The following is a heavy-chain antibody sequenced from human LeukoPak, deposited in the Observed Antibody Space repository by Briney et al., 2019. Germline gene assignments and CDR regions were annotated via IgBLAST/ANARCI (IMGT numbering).Heavy chain of an antibody. CDR1: GFTVSRNY. CDR2: IYSGGST. D-gene: IGHD6-6*01. Sequence: GGSLRLSCAASGFTVSRNYKSWVRQAPGKGLEWVAVIYSGGSTYYADSVKGRFTISRDNSKNTLYLQMNSLRAEDTAVYYCARVRSSSSVYFDYWGQGTLVTVSS. V-gene: IGHV3-66*02. CDR3: ARVRSSSSVYFDY. J-gene: IGHJ4*02.